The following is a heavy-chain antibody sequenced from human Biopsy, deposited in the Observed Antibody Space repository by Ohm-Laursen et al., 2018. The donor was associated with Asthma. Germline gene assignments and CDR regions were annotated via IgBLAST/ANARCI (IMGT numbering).Heavy chain of an antibody. CDR2: IYYNGRT. Sequence: SDTLSLTWAVSGGSISSSSYYRGWIRQPPGKGLEWIGSIYYNGRTYYNPSLKSRVTISVDTSKNQLSLKLSSVTAADTAVFYCARLSLNDSLDPWGRGTLVTVSS. D-gene: IGHD1-1*01. J-gene: IGHJ5*02. CDR1: GGSISSSSYY. V-gene: IGHV4-39*01. CDR3: ARLSLNDSLDP.